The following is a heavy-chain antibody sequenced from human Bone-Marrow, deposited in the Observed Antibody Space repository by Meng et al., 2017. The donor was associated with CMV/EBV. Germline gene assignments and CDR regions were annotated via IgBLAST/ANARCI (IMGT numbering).Heavy chain of an antibody. J-gene: IGHJ6*02. CDR3: ATETTNSDGMNV. CDR2: IYSGGST. Sequence: GESLKISCAASGFTFSSYEMNWVRQAPGKGLEWVSLIYSGGSTYYADAVKGRFTVSKDDSKNTVFLQMNSLRPEDTAKYYCATETTNSDGMNVWGQGTTVTVSS. D-gene: IGHD1-1*01. V-gene: IGHV3-66*01. CDR1: GFTFSSYE.